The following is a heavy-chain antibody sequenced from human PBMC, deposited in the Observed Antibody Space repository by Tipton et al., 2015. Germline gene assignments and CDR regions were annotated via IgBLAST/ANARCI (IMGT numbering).Heavy chain of an antibody. V-gene: IGHV1-69*01. CDR1: GDTLSKYA. J-gene: IGHJ6*02. CDR3: ARVLYYYYYGMDV. Sequence: QLVQSGPEVKKPGSSVKVSCRASGDTLSKYAISWVRQAPGRGLEWMGGIIPIFGRTTYVQKFQGRVTISADASSNTANMELISLRSEDTAVYYCARVLYYYYYGMDVWGQGTTVTVSS. CDR2: IIPIFGRT. D-gene: IGHD1-26*01.